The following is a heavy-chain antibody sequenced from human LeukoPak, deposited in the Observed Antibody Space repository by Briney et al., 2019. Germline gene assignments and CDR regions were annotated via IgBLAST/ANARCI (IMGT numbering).Heavy chain of an antibody. CDR2: IKQDGSEK. CDR3: AREGVRGVLYYYYYYMDV. J-gene: IGHJ6*03. V-gene: IGHV3-7*01. D-gene: IGHD3-10*01. Sequence: GGSLRLSCAASGFTFSSYWMSWVRQAPGKGLEWVANIKQDGSEKYYVDSVKGRFTISRDNAKNSLYLQMNSLRAEDTAVYYCAREGVRGVLYYYYYYMDVWGKGTTVTFSS. CDR1: GFTFSSYW.